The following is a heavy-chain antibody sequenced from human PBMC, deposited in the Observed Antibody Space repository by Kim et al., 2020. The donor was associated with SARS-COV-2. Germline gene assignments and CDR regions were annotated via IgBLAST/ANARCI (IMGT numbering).Heavy chain of an antibody. CDR3: AKESRRGTHGMDV. D-gene: IGHD1-1*01. V-gene: IGHV3-30*18. Sequence: GGSLRLSCAASGFTFSSYGMHWVRQAPGKGLEWVAVISYDGSNKYYADSVKGRFTISRDNSKNTLYLQMNSLRAEDTAVYYCAKESRRGTHGMDVWGQGTTVTVSS. CDR1: GFTFSSYG. J-gene: IGHJ6*02. CDR2: ISYDGSNK.